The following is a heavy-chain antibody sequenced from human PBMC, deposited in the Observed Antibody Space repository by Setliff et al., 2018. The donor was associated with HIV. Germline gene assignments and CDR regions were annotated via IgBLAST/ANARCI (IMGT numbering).Heavy chain of an antibody. Sequence: SETLSLTCTVSGDSMTSGSYYWTWIRQPARKRLEWIGRVTVNGATEYNPSLQSRVTISVDTSENQFSLKVTSVTAADTATYYCSRGPPFDRWGRGTLVTVSS. CDR2: VTVNGAT. CDR1: GDSMTSGSYY. J-gene: IGHJ2*01. V-gene: IGHV4-61*02. CDR3: SRGPPFDR.